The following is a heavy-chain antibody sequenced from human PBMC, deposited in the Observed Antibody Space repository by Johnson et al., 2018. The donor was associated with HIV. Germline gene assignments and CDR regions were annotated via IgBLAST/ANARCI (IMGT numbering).Heavy chain of an antibody. D-gene: IGHD6-19*01. CDR1: GFTFANYG. V-gene: IGHV3-30*02. J-gene: IGHJ3*01. Sequence: QVQLVESGGGVVQPGESLRLSCAASGFTFANYGMHWVRQAPGKGLEWVAFTAHDESITHYADSVKGRFPMSRDNSKSTLNLQMNILRAEDTAIYYCAKDDNLGVWYSDAFDVWGQGTVVTVSS. CDR2: TAHDESIT. CDR3: AKDDNLGVWYSDAFDV.